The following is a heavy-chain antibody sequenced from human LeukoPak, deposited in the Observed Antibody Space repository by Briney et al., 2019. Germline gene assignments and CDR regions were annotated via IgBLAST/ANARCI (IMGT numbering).Heavy chain of an antibody. Sequence: SETLSLTCTVSGGSISSSSYYWGWIRQPPGKGLEWIGSIYYSGSTYYNPSLKSRVTISVDTSKNQFSLKLSSVTAADTAVYYCARHPQMGYNRYDMDVWDKGTTVTVSS. CDR2: IYYSGST. CDR1: GGSISSSSYY. V-gene: IGHV4-39*07. D-gene: IGHD5-18*01. CDR3: ARHPQMGYNRYDMDV. J-gene: IGHJ6*03.